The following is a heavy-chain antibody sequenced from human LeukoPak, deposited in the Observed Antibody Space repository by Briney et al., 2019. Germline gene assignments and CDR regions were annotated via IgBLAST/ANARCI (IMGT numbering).Heavy chain of an antibody. CDR3: ARFDSGADY. CDR2: VYYSGGT. J-gene: IGHJ4*02. Sequence: PSETLSLTCTVSGGSISSGSYSWMWIRQSPTKGLEWIASVYYSGGTFYNPSLKSRVTISVDTSRNQFSLKVTSVTAADTAVYFCARFDSGADYWGQGTLVTVSS. CDR1: GGSISSGSYS. D-gene: IGHD5-12*01. V-gene: IGHV4-39*07.